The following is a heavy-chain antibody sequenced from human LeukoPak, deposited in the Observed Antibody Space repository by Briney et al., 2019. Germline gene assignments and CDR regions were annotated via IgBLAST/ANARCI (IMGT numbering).Heavy chain of an antibody. CDR3: ARGHDYSKEYYFDY. Sequence: PSETLSLTCAVYGGSFSGCYWSWIRQPPGKGLEWIGEINHSGSTNYNPSLKSRVTISVDTSKNQFSLKLSSVTAADTAVYYCARGHDYSKEYYFDYWGQGTLVTVSS. CDR2: INHSGST. V-gene: IGHV4-34*01. D-gene: IGHD4-11*01. J-gene: IGHJ4*02. CDR1: GGSFSGCY.